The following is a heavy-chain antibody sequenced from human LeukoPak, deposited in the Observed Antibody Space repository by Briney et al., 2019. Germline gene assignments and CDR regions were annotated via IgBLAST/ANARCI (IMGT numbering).Heavy chain of an antibody. CDR2: ISAYNGNT. D-gene: IGHD3-22*01. CDR1: GYTFTSYG. J-gene: IGHJ5*02. V-gene: IGHV1-18*01. CDR3: ARTYYYDSSGYYYPNWFDP. Sequence: GASVKVSCKASGYTFTSYGISWVRQAPGQGLEWMGWISAYNGNTNYAQKLQGRVTMTTDTSTSTAYMELRSLRSDDTAVYYCARTYYYDSSGYYYPNWFDPWGQGTLVTVSS.